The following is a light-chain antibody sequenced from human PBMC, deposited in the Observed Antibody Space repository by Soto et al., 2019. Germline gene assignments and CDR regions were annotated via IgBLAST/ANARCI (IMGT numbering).Light chain of an antibody. V-gene: IGKV1-39*01. CDR2: AAS. Sequence: DIQLTQSPSSLSASTGARVTIPCRASQGISSYLAWYQQKPGKAPKLLIYAASTLQSGVPSRFSGSGSGTNFTLTINSLQPEDYATYYCQQSYNIQALTFGGGTKVDIK. CDR1: QGISSY. CDR3: QQSYNIQALT. J-gene: IGKJ4*01.